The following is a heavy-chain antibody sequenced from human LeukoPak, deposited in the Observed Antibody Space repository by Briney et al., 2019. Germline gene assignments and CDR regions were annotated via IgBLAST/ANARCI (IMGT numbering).Heavy chain of an antibody. V-gene: IGHV3-30*02. Sequence: GGSLRLSCAASGFTFSSYGMHWVRQAPGKGLEWVAFIRYDGSNKYYADSVKGRFTISRDNSKNTLYLQMNSLRAEDTAVYYCAIPYDSSGYYYGDAFDIWGQGTMVTVTS. CDR2: IRYDGSNK. D-gene: IGHD3-22*01. J-gene: IGHJ3*02. CDR3: AIPYDSSGYYYGDAFDI. CDR1: GFTFSSYG.